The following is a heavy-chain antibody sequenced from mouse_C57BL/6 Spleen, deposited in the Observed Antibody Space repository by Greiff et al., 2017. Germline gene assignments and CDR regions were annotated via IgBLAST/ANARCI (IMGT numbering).Heavy chain of an antibody. Sequence: QVQLQQSGPGLVQPSQSLSITCTVSGFSLTSYGVHWVRQSPGKGLEWLGVIWSGGSTDYNAAFISRLSISKDNSKSQVFFKMNSLQADDTAIYYCARMGYDYDVKTWFAYWGQGTLVTVSA. D-gene: IGHD2-4*01. J-gene: IGHJ3*01. CDR2: IWSGGST. V-gene: IGHV2-2*01. CDR1: GFSLTSYG. CDR3: ARMGYDYDVKTWFAY.